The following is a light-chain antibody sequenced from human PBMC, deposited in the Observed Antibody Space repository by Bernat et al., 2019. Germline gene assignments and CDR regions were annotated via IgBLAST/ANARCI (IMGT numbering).Light chain of an antibody. CDR1: QSISSW. CDR2: EAS. J-gene: IGKJ1*01. V-gene: IGKV1-5*03. Sequence: DIQMTQSPSTLSASVGDRVTITCHASQSISSWLAWYKQKPGKAPKLLIYEASKLQTGVPSRFSGSGSGTEFTLTISSLQPDDFATYHCQQYDTSSNTFGQGTKVEVK. CDR3: QQYDTSSNT.